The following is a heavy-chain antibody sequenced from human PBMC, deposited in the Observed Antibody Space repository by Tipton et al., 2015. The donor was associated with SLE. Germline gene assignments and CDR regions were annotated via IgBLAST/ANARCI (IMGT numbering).Heavy chain of an antibody. Sequence: TLSLTCTVSGGSISSYYWSWIRQPPGKGLEWIGYIYYSGSTNYNPSLKSRVTISVDTSKNQVSLKLSSVTAADTAVYYCATEDVVTVPAAIEAYYYYMDIWGKGTTVTVSS. J-gene: IGHJ6*03. CDR3: ATEDVVTVPAAIEAYYYYMDI. CDR2: IYYSGST. D-gene: IGHD2-2*02. CDR1: GGSISSYY. V-gene: IGHV4-59*08.